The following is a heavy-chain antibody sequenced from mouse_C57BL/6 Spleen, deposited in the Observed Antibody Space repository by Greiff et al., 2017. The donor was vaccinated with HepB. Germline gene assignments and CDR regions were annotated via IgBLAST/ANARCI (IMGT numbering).Heavy chain of an antibody. CDR3: ARPDSRKVYAMDY. CDR2: IDPSDSET. D-gene: IGHD1-1*01. CDR1: GYTFTSYW. Sequence: QVQLQQPGAELVRPGSSVKLSCKASGYTFTSYWMHWVKQRPIQGLEWIGNIDPSDSETHYNQKFKDKATLTVDKSSSTAYMQLSSLTSEDSAVYYCARPDSRKVYAMDYWGQGTSVTVSS. V-gene: IGHV1-52*01. J-gene: IGHJ4*01.